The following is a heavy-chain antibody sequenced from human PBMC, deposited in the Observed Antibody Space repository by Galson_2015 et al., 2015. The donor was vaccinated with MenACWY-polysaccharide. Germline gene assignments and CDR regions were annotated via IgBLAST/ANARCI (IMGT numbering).Heavy chain of an antibody. CDR1: GFTFSSYA. CDR2: ISYDATNK. CDR3: ARDYCGRTTCSGMDV. J-gene: IGHJ6*02. V-gene: IGHV3-30-3*01. Sequence: SLRLSCAASGFTFSSYAIHWVRQAPGKGLEWVAVISYDATNKYYRDSVKGRVTLSRDNSENTVFLEMNSLRAEDTGVYYCARDYCGRTTCSGMDVWGQGTTVTVSS. D-gene: IGHD2-21*01.